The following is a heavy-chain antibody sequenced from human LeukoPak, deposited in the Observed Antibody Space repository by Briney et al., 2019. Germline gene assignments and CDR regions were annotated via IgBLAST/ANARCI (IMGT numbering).Heavy chain of an antibody. J-gene: IGHJ4*02. CDR3: QSRFLEWLLDY. V-gene: IGHV4-39*01. D-gene: IGHD3-3*01. Sequence: SETLSLTCTVSGGSISSNNYFWGWIRQPPGKGLEWIGSIYDSGSTYYNPSLKSGVTISVDTSKNQFSLKLNSVTAADTAMYYCQSRFLEWLLDYWGQGTLVTVSS. CDR2: IYDSGST. CDR1: GGSISSNNYF.